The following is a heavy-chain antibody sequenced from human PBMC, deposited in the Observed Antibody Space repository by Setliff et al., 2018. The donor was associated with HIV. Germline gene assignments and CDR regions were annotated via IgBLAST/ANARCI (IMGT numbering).Heavy chain of an antibody. V-gene: IGHV4-59*08. CDR3: ARDTNLLDYNFWSGYSRGWFDP. CDR1: GGSISSYY. CDR2: IYYSGST. Sequence: SESLSLTCAVSGGSISSYYWGLIRQPPGTGLECIGYIYYSGSTNYNPSLKSRVIISVDTSKNQFSLKLSSVTAADTAVYYCARDTNLLDYNFWSGYSRGWFDPWGQGTLVTVSS. D-gene: IGHD3-3*01. J-gene: IGHJ5*02.